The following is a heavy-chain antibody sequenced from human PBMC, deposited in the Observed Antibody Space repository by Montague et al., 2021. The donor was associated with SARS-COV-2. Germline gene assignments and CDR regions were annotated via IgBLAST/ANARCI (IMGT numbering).Heavy chain of an antibody. V-gene: IGHV4-39*02. J-gene: IGHJ6*02. Sequence: SQSLSLTCNVSGGSISSSTYYWGWIRQPPGKGLEWIGNLYNGGTTYYSPSLKGRVTISVDTSKNHFSLNMASVTAADTAVYYCARTSKLRESSSGNYYYHAMDVWGRGTTVTVSS. D-gene: IGHD3-16*01. CDR2: LYNGGTT. CDR1: GGSISSSTYY. CDR3: ARTSKLRESSSGNYYYHAMDV.